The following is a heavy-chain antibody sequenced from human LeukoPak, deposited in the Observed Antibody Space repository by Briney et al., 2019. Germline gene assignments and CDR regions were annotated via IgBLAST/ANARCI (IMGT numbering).Heavy chain of an antibody. Sequence: GGSLRLSCEASGFTFSSYVMSWVRQAPGKGLEWVSAISGSGGSTYYADSVKGRFTISRDNSKNTLYLQMNSLRAEDTAVYYCARDVPGYSYGGRWGQGTLVTVSS. CDR2: ISGSGGST. D-gene: IGHD5-18*01. J-gene: IGHJ4*02. CDR1: GFTFSSYV. CDR3: ARDVPGYSYGGR. V-gene: IGHV3-23*01.